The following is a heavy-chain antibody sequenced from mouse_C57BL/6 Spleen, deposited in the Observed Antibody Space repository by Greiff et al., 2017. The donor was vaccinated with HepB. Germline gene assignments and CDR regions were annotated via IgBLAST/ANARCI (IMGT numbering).Heavy chain of an antibody. Sequence: EVQLVESGGGLVQPKGSLKLSCAASGFTFNTYAMHWVRQAPGKGLEWVARIRSKSSNYATYYADSVKDRFTISRDDSQSMLYLQMNNLKTEDTAMYYCVRDLGYYGSSPYAMDYWGQGTSVTVSS. CDR2: IRSKSSNYAT. J-gene: IGHJ4*01. D-gene: IGHD1-1*01. CDR1: GFTFNTYA. CDR3: VRDLGYYGSSPYAMDY. V-gene: IGHV10-3*01.